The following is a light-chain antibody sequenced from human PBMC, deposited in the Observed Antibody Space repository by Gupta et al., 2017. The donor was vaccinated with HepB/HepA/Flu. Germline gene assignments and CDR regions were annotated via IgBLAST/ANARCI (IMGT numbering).Light chain of an antibody. CDR3: ASWDDSLTGVV. CDR2: RNN. V-gene: IGLV1-47*01. Sequence: QSVLTQPPSASGTPGQRVTISCSGSSSNIGGNYVYWYQQLPGTAPKLLIYRNNQRPSGVPDRFSGSKSGTSASVAISGLRAEDEADYYCASWDDSLTGVVFGGGTNLTVL. J-gene: IGLJ2*01. CDR1: SSNIGGNY.